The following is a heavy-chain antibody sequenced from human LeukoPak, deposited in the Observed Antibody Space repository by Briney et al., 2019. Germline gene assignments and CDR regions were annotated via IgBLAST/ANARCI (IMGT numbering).Heavy chain of an antibody. V-gene: IGHV3-74*01. Sequence: GGSLRLSCTASGFSFSGHWMHWARQLPGKGLVWVSRISPTGSTTSYADSMKGRFTVSRDNAKDTLYLQVNNLRAEDTAVYYCARGPNSNWSGLDFWGQGTLLTVSS. J-gene: IGHJ4*02. CDR2: ISPTGSTT. CDR3: ARGPNSNWSGLDF. D-gene: IGHD6-6*01. CDR1: GFSFSGHW.